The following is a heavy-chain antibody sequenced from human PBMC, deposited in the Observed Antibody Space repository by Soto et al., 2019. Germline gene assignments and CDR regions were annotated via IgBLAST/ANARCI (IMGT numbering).Heavy chain of an antibody. J-gene: IGHJ4*02. D-gene: IGHD5-18*01. CDR1: WFTLSSYT. CDR3: AKAGGNSYGYQFVDY. V-gene: IGHV3-23*01. CDR2: ITGSGGET. Sequence: GALRLSCAASWFTLSSYTMTWVPQAPGKGLEWVSAITGSGGETHYADSEKGRFTISRDNSKNTLYLQMNSLRAEDTAVYYCAKAGGNSYGYQFVDYWGQGTLVTVSS.